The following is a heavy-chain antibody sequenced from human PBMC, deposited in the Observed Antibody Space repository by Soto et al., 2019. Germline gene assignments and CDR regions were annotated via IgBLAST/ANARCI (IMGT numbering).Heavy chain of an antibody. D-gene: IGHD3-10*01. V-gene: IGHV4-31*03. CDR1: GGSISSGGYY. CDR3: ATLTMVRGALWYYYGMDV. J-gene: IGHJ6*02. CDR2: IYYSGGT. Sequence: QVQLQESGPGLVKPSQTLSLTCTVSGGSISSGGYYWSWIRQHPGKGLEWIGYIYYSGGTYSKPSLKSRVTISVDTSKNQFSLKLSSVTAADTAVYYCATLTMVRGALWYYYGMDVWGQGTTVTVSS.